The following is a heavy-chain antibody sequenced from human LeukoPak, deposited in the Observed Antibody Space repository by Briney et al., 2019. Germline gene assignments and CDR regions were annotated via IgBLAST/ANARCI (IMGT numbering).Heavy chain of an antibody. D-gene: IGHD5-18*01. V-gene: IGHV4-39*01. J-gene: IGHJ4*02. CDR2: IYYSGST. CDR1: GGSISSSSYY. CDR3: ARHRRGYSYGCLDY. Sequence: SETLSLTCTVSGGSISSSSYYWGWTRQPPGKGLEWIGSIYYSGSTYYNPSLKSRVTISVDTSKNQFSLKLSSVTAADTAVYYCARHRRGYSYGCLDYWGQGTLVTVSS.